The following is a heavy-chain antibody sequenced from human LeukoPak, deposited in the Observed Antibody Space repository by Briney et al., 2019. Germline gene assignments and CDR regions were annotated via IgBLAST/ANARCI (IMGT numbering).Heavy chain of an antibody. CDR2: ISSSSSYI. V-gene: IGHV3-21*01. D-gene: IGHD2-15*01. CDR3: ARDIASSGGP. J-gene: IGHJ4*02. CDR1: GFTFSSYS. Sequence: GGSLRLSCVVSGFTFSSYSMNWVRQAPGKGLEWVSSISSSSSYIYYADSVKGRFTISRDNAKNSLYLQMNSLRAEDTAVYYCARDIASSGGPWGQGTLVTVSS.